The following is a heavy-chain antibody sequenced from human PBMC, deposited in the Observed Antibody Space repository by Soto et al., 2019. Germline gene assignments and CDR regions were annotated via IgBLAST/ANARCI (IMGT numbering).Heavy chain of an antibody. V-gene: IGHV4-31*03. CDR2: IDYSGST. J-gene: IGHJ4*02. Sequence: QVQLQESGPGLVKPSQTLSLTCTVSVGSISSGGYDWIWIRQHPGKGLEWIGYIDYSGSTYYNPSLKIRVTISVDTSQNQFSLKLSSVTAADTAVYYCARDSYYGSGSYYLDYWGQGTLVTVSS. D-gene: IGHD3-10*01. CDR3: ARDSYYGSGSYYLDY. CDR1: VGSISSGGYD.